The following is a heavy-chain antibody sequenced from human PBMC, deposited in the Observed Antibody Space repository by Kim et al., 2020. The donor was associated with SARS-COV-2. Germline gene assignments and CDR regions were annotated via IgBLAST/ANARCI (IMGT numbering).Heavy chain of an antibody. CDR3: AYYGSGSYYYYGMDV. J-gene: IGHJ6*02. Sequence: SVKVSCKASGGTFSSYAISWVRQAPGQGLEWMGGIIPIFGTANYAQKFQGRVTITADESTSTAYMELSSLRSEDTAVYYCAYYGSGSYYYYGMDVWGQGTTVTVYS. V-gene: IGHV1-69*13. CDR1: GGTFSSYA. D-gene: IGHD3-10*01. CDR2: IIPIFGTA.